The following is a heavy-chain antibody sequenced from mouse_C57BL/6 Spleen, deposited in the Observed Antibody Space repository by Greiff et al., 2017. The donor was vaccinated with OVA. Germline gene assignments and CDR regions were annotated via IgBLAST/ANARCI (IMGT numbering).Heavy chain of an antibody. CDR1: GFTFSDYG. CDR2: ISSGSSTI. J-gene: IGHJ4*01. V-gene: IGHV5-17*01. CDR3: ARGAPYYAMDY. Sequence: DVKLVESGGGLVKPGGSLKLSCEASGFTFSDYGMHWVRQAPGQGLEWVAYISSGSSTIYYADKVKGRFTISRDNAKNTLFLQMTSLRSEDTAMYYCARGAPYYAMDYWGQGTSVTVSS.